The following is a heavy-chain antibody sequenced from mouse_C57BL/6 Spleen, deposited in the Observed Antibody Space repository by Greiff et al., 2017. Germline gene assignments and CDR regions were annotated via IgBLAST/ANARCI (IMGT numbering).Heavy chain of an antibody. D-gene: IGHD2-4*01. CDR1: GYTFTSYW. V-gene: IGHV1-64*01. Sequence: QVPLQQPGAGLVKPGASVKLSCKASGYTFTSYWMHLVKQRPGPGLGLIGMIHPNSGSTNYNEKFKSKATLTVDKSSSTAYMQLSSLTSEDSAVYYCARDDYDGLRFAYWGQGTLLTVSA. CDR3: ARDDYDGLRFAY. CDR2: IHPNSGST. J-gene: IGHJ3*01.